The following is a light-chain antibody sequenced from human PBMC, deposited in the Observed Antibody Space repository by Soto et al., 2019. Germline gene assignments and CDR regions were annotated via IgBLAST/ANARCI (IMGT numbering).Light chain of an antibody. CDR1: ISNIGGNS. J-gene: IGLJ1*01. V-gene: IGLV1-51*01. Sequence: QSVLTQPPSGSEAPGQKVTISCSISISNIGGNSVSWYQQLPGTAPKLLIYDDNKRPSGIPDRFSGSKSGTSATLGITGFQTGDEADYYCGSWDSSLSAYVFGTGPRVTVL. CDR2: DDN. CDR3: GSWDSSLSAYV.